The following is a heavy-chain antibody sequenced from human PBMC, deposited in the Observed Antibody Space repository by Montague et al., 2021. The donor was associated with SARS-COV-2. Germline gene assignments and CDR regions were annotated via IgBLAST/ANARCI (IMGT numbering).Heavy chain of an antibody. CDR1: GGSISSYY. V-gene: IGHV4-59*01. CDR2: IYYSGST. D-gene: IGHD3-10*01. J-gene: IGHJ3*02. CDR3: ARGAGYYYGSGSYYKARDVLNI. Sequence: SETLSLTCTVSGGSISSYYWSWIRQPPGRGLEWIGYIYYSGSTNYNPSLKSRVTISVDTSKNQFSLKLSSVTAADTAVYYCARGAGYYYGSGSYYKARDVLNIGGQGTRATVP.